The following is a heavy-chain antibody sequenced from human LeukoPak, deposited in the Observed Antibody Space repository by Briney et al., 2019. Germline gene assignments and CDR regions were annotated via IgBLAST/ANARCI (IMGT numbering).Heavy chain of an antibody. D-gene: IGHD2-2*01. CDR1: GGSISSYY. Sequence: SETLSLTCTVSGGSISSYYWSWIRQPPGKGLEWIGYIYYSGSTNYNPSLKSRVTISVDTSKNQFSLKLSSVTAADTAVYYCASSNAYCSSTSCPRLFDYWGQGTLVTVSS. CDR2: IYYSGST. V-gene: IGHV4-59*01. CDR3: ASSNAYCSSTSCPRLFDY. J-gene: IGHJ4*02.